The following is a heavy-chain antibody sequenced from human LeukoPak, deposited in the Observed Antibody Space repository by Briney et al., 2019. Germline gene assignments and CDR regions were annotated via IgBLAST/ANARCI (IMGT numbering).Heavy chain of an antibody. D-gene: IGHD1-1*01. J-gene: IGHJ4*02. CDR1: GFTFSSYA. CDR3: AKGGDNWNRYYFDY. V-gene: IGHV3-23*01. CDR2: ISGSGGST. Sequence: GGSLRLSCAASGFTFSSYAMSWVRQAPGKGLGWVSAISGSGGSTYYADSVKGQFTISRDSSKNTLYLQMNSLRAEDTAVYYCAKGGDNWNRYYFDYWGQGTLVTVSS.